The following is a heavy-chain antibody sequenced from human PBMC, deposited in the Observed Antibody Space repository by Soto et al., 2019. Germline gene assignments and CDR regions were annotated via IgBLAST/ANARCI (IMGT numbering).Heavy chain of an antibody. CDR3: ARIWEMATSDEKDYYYYGMDV. D-gene: IGHD5-12*01. V-gene: IGHV2-26*01. Sequence: QVTLKESGPVLVKPTETLTLTCTVSGFSLSNARMGVSWIRQPPGKALEWLAHIFSNDEKSYSTSLKSRLTISKDTSKSQVVLTMTNMDPVDTATYYCARIWEMATSDEKDYYYYGMDVWGQGTTVTVSS. CDR1: GFSLSNARMG. CDR2: IFSNDEK. J-gene: IGHJ6*02.